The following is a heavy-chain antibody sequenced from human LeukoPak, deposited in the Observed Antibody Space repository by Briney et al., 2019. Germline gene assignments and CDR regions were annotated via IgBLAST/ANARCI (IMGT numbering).Heavy chain of an antibody. CDR2: IVVGSGNT. D-gene: IGHD5-18*01. CDR3: ARRRDERGYKDIFDI. J-gene: IGHJ3*02. V-gene: IGHV1-58*02. Sequence: SVKVSCKASGFTFTSSAMQWVRQARGQRLEWIGWIVVGSGNTNYAQKFQERVTITRDMSTSTAYMELSSLRSEDTAGYYCARRRDERGYKDIFDIWGQGTMVTVSS. CDR1: GFTFTSSA.